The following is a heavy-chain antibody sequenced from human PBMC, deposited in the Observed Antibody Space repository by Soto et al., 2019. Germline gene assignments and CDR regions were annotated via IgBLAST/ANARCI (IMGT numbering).Heavy chain of an antibody. Sequence: ASETLFLTCSVSGGSISRSTYYWVWMRQPPGKGLEWIGSIYYSGSTRYNPPYSGSTYYNASLKSRVTISVDTSKNQFSLKLSSVTAADTAVYYCARQQIMVYAMVADYWGQGTLVTVSS. D-gene: IGHD2-8*01. J-gene: IGHJ4*02. CDR3: ARQQIMVYAMVADY. CDR1: GGSISRSTYY. V-gene: IGHV4-39*01. CDR2: IYYSGSTRYNPPYSGST.